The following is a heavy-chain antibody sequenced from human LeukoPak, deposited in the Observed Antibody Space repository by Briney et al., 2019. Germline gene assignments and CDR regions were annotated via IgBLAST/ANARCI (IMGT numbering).Heavy chain of an antibody. CDR2: IYGSGSST. D-gene: IGHD1-26*01. J-gene: IGHJ4*02. Sequence: GGSLRLSCVASGFTFSSYHMSWVRQAPGKGLEWVSGIYGSGSSTYYADSVKGRFTISRDNSKNTLYLQMNSLRAEDTAVYYCAKLGSGSYLTYFDYWGQGILVTVSS. CDR3: AKLGSGSYLTYFDY. CDR1: GFTFSSYH. V-gene: IGHV3-23*05.